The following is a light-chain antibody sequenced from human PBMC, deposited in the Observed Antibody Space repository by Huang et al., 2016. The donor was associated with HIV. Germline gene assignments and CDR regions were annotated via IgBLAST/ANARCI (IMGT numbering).Light chain of an antibody. J-gene: IGKJ1*01. CDR1: QSISSN. CDR3: QQYNNWPPWT. V-gene: IGKV3-15*01. CDR2: GAS. Sequence: EVVMTQSPATLSVSPGKRVTLSCRASQSISSNLAWYQQKPGQAPRRLIYGASTRATGIPARFRGSGSGTEFTLTISSLQSEDFALYYCQQYNNWPPWTFGQGTRVEIK.